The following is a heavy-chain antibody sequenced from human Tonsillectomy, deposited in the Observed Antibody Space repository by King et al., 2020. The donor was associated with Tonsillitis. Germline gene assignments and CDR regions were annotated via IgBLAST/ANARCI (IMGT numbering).Heavy chain of an antibody. CDR3: ARDQIYYDSSGYYVYYFDY. J-gene: IGHJ4*02. CDR1: GYSISSGYY. Sequence: QLQESGPGLVKPSETLSLTCAVSGYSISSGYYWGWIRQPPGKGLEWIGSIYHSGSTYYNPSLKSRVTISVDTSKNQFSLQLSSVTAADTAVYYCARDQIYYDSSGYYVYYFDYWGQGTLVTVSS. CDR2: IYHSGST. V-gene: IGHV4-38-2*02. D-gene: IGHD3-22*01.